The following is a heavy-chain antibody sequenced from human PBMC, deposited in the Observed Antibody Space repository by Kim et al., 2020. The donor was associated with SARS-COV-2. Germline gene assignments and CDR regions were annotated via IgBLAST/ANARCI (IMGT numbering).Heavy chain of an antibody. CDR2: INTNTGNP. J-gene: IGHJ4*02. D-gene: IGHD3-16*02. CDR3: ARTRTGAGGVLAVDY. CDR1: GYTFTNYA. V-gene: IGHV7-4-1*02. Sequence: ASVKVSCKASGYTFTNYAMNWVRQAPGQGLEWMGWINTNTGNPTYAQGFTGRFVLSLDTSVSTAYLQISSLKAEDIAVYYCARTRTGAGGVLAVDYWGQGTLVTVSS.